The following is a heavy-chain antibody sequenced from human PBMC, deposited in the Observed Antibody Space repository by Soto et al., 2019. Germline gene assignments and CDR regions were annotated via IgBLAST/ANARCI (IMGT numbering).Heavy chain of an antibody. J-gene: IGHJ6*02. D-gene: IGHD6-19*01. V-gene: IGHV4-59*01. CDR2: IYYSGST. CDR3: AREDIAVAGTRGSYYYGMDV. CDR1: GGSISSYY. Sequence: SETLSLTCTVSGGSISSYYWSWIRQPPGKGLEWIGYIYYSGSTNYNPSLKSRVTISVDTSKNQFSLKLSSVTAADTAVYYCAREDIAVAGTRGSYYYGMDVWGQGTTVTISS.